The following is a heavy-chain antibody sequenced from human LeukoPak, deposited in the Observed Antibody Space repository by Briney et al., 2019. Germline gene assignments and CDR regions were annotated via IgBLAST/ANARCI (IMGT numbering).Heavy chain of an antibody. D-gene: IGHD2-2*01. CDR2: ISWNSGSI. CDR1: GFTCSSYG. CDR3: AKGPGGSAAMSFFDY. J-gene: IGHJ4*02. V-gene: IGHV3-9*03. Sequence: TGGSLRCYCAASGFTCSSYGMHWVRQAPGKGLEWVSGISWNSGSIGYAESVKGRFTIYRDNAKNSLYLQMNSLRAEDMALYYCAKGPGGSAAMSFFDYWGQGTLVTVSS.